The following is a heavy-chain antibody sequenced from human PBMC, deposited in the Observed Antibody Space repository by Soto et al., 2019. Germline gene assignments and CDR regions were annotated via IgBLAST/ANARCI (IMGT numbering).Heavy chain of an antibody. CDR3: ASWRSGWVDYFDY. Sequence: SETLSLTCTVSGGSISIYYWSLIRQPPGKGLEWIGYIYYSGSTNYNPSLKSRVTISVDTSKNQFSLKLSSVTAAETAVYYCASWRSGWVDYFDYWGQGTLVTVSS. CDR1: GGSISIYY. J-gene: IGHJ4*02. V-gene: IGHV4-59*01. CDR2: IYYSGST. D-gene: IGHD6-19*01.